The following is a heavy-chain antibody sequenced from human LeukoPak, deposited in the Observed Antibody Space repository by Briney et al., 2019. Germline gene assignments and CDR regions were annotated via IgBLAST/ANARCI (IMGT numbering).Heavy chain of an antibody. J-gene: IGHJ4*02. CDR1: GFPFSTYA. V-gene: IGHV3-23*01. D-gene: IGHD4-17*01. CDR3: AKDVYGDYGGLDY. CDR2: IRGSDGST. Sequence: PGGSLRLSCAASGFPFSTYAVSWVRQSPGKGLEWVSSIRGSDGSTYYADSVKGRFAISRDNYKNTLYLQMNSLRAEDTAVYYCAKDVYGDYGGLDYWGQGTLVTVSS.